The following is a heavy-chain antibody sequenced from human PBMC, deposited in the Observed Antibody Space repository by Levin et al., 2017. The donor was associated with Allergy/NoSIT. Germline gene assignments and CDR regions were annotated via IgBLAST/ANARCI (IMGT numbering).Heavy chain of an antibody. CDR3: ARGIGIAVAEDPFDY. CDR1: GGSFSGYY. V-gene: IGHV4-34*01. CDR2: INHSGST. J-gene: IGHJ4*02. Sequence: PSETLSLTCAVYGGSFSGYYWSWIRQPPGKGLEWIGEINHSGSTNYNPSLKSRVTISVDTSKNQFSLKLSSVTAADTAVYYCARGIGIAVAEDPFDYWGQGTLVTVSS. D-gene: IGHD6-19*01.